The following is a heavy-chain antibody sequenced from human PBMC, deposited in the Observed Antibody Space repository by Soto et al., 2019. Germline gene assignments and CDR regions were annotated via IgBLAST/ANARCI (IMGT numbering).Heavy chain of an antibody. J-gene: IGHJ6*02. Sequence: QVQLVESGGGLVKPGGSLRLSCAASGLTFSDYYMSWIRQAPGKGLEWVSYITHRGDYTKYADSVQGRFTISRDNAKNVLHLLMASRRAGDAAVYCCARGLDGFDGWGQGTTVIVSS. CDR3: ARGLDGFDG. CDR1: GLTFSDYY. V-gene: IGHV3-11*05. CDR2: ITHRGDYT.